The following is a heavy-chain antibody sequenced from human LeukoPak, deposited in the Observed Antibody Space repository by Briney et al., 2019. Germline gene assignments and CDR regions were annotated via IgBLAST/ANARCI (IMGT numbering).Heavy chain of an antibody. V-gene: IGHV3-33*01. J-gene: IGHJ4*02. CDR1: GFTFSSYG. CDR2: IWYDGSNK. CDR3: ARGPPDYYDSSGYYYDRPFDY. D-gene: IGHD3-22*01. Sequence: PGRSLRLSCAASGFTFSSYGMHWVRQAPGKGLEWVAVIWYDGSNKYYADSVKGRFTISRDNSKNTLYLQMNSLRAEDTAVYYCARGPPDYYDSSGYYYDRPFDYWGQGTLVTVSS.